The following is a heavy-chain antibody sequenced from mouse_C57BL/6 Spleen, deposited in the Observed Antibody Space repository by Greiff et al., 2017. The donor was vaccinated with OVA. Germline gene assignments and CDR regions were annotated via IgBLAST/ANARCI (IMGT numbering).Heavy chain of an antibody. CDR1: GYTFTDYH. CDR2: INPNNGGT. J-gene: IGHJ2*01. D-gene: IGHD1-1*01. CDR3: ARGSVVFDY. V-gene: IGHV1-18*01. Sequence: VQLQQSGPELVKPGASVQIPCKASGYTFTDYHMDWVKQSHGKSLEWIGDINPNNGGTIYNQTFKGKAILTVDKSSSTAYMEIRSLTSEDTAVYYCARGSVVFDYWGQGTTLTVSA.